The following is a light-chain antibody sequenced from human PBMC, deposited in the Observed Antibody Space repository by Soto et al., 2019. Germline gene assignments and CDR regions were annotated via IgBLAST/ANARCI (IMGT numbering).Light chain of an antibody. CDR2: DAS. V-gene: IGKV1-5*01. J-gene: IGKJ1*01. CDR1: QTISTR. Sequence: DIQMTQSPSILSASVGDRVTITCRASQTISTRLAWYQQKPGKAPKLLMYDASTLESGVSSRFSGSGSGTEFTRTISSLQPDDFATYSCQQYYALWTFSPGTKVEIK. CDR3: QQYYALWT.